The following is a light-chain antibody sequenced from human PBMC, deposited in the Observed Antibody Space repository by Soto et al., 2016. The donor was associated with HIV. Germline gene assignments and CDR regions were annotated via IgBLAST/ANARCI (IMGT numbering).Light chain of an antibody. CDR3: NSRDSSGYHI. V-gene: IGLV3-19*01. Sequence: SSELTQDPAVSVALGQTVRITCQGDSPRNYYTSWYQQKPGQAPVFVVYGKNNRPSGIPDRFSGSSSGNTASLTITGAQAEDEADYYCNSRDSSGYHIFGGGTKLTVL. CDR2: GKN. CDR1: SPRNYY. J-gene: IGLJ2*01.